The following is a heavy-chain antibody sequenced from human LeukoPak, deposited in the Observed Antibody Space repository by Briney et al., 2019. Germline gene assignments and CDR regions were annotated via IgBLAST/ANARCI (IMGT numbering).Heavy chain of an antibody. CDR1: GFTFSTYS. J-gene: IGHJ4*02. CDR2: ISSSSTI. D-gene: IGHD5-18*01. Sequence: GGSLRLSCAVSGFTFSTYSMNWVRQAPGKGLEWVSYISSSSTIYYVDSVKGRFTISRDNAKNSLYLQMNSLRAEDTAVCYCARALGGYSSGFDYWGQGTLVTVSS. V-gene: IGHV3-48*01. CDR3: ARALGGYSSGFDY.